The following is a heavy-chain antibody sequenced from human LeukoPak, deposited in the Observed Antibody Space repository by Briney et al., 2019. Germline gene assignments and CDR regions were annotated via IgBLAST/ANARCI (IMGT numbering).Heavy chain of an antibody. CDR1: GGTFSGYY. D-gene: IGHD3-22*01. Sequence: SETLSLTCAVYGGTFSGYYWSWIRQPPGKRLEWVGESNDSGGTNYNPSLKSRVTISADKSMNQVSLKLTSVTAADTAVYYCARGLNYGGSGYYFDSWGPGTLVTVSS. CDR3: ARGLNYGGSGYYFDS. V-gene: IGHV4-34*01. CDR2: SNDSGGT. J-gene: IGHJ4*02.